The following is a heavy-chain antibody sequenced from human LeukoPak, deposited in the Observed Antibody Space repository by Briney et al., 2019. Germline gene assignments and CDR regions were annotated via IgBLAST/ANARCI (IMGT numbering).Heavy chain of an antibody. CDR3: ARAPAVAGREWFDP. Sequence: ASVKVSCKAYGYTFNSYYIHWVRQAPGQGLEWMGRINPNSGGTNYAQKFQGRVTMTRDRSISTAYMELSRLRSDDTAMYYCARAPAVAGREWFDPWGQGTLVTVPS. J-gene: IGHJ5*02. CDR1: GYTFNSYY. V-gene: IGHV1-2*02. CDR2: INPNSGGT. D-gene: IGHD6-19*01.